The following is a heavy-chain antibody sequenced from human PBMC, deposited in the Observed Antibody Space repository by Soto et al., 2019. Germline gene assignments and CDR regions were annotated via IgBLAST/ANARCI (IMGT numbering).Heavy chain of an antibody. CDR2: INPSGGST. Sequence: ASVKVSCKASGYTFTSYYMHWVRQAPGQGLEWMGIINPSGGSTSYAQKFQGRVTMTRDTSTSTVYTELSSLRSEDTAVYYCARDRYGEGMDVWGQGTTVTVSS. D-gene: IGHD4-17*01. CDR1: GYTFTSYY. V-gene: IGHV1-46*01. CDR3: ARDRYGEGMDV. J-gene: IGHJ6*02.